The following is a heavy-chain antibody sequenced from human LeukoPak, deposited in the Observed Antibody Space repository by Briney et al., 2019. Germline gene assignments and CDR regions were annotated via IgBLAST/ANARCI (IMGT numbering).Heavy chain of an antibody. D-gene: IGHD6-19*01. CDR2: IIPAFGTT. J-gene: IGHJ5*02. CDR3: AREGGSGWTNWFDP. Sequence: ASVKVSCKASGDTFSSYAITWVRQAPGQGLEWMGGIIPAFGTTNYAPNFRGRVTITADESTSTAYMELSSLRSEDTAVYYCAREGGSGWTNWFDPWGQGTLVTVSS. CDR1: GDTFSSYA. V-gene: IGHV1-69*13.